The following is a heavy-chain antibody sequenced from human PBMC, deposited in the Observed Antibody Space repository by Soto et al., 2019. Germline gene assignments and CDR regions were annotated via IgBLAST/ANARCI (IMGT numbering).Heavy chain of an antibody. CDR2: IYSSGAT. CDR3: ARTLGINLSLGSTWIDP. D-gene: IGHD3-10*01. CDR1: GFTVSSNY. V-gene: IGHV3-53*01. Sequence: GGSLRLSCAASGFTVSSNYMSWVRQAPGKGLEWVSIIYSSGATYYADSVRGRFTISRDNSKNTLYLQMNSLRAEDTAVYFCARTLGINLSLGSTWIDPWGQGTLVTVSS. J-gene: IGHJ5*02.